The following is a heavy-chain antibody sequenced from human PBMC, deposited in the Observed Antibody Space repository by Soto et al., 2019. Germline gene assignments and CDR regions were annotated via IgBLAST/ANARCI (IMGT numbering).Heavy chain of an antibody. Sequence: PGGHLRLSCAASGFTVSTNYMNWVRQAPGKGLERVSVIYNGGTTNYAGSVQGRFTIYRDNSKNTLYLQMSSLRAEDTAVYYCVKSMTTVKPYYYYYGMVVWGQGTTVTVSS. D-gene: IGHD4-17*01. CDR2: IYNGGTT. CDR1: GFTVSTNY. CDR3: VKSMTTVKPYYYYYGMVV. J-gene: IGHJ6*02. V-gene: IGHV3-66*02.